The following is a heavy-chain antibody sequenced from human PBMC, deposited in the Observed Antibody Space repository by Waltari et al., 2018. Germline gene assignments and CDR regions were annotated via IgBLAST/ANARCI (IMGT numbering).Heavy chain of an antibody. J-gene: IGHJ4*02. CDR3: ARDGRSRWEMSFDY. CDR2: IYPSGST. D-gene: IGHD1-26*01. CDR1: GGSISSSNW. Sequence: QVQLQESGPGLVKPSGTLSLTCAVSGGSISSSNWWSWVRQPPGKGLEWMGDIYPSGSTNYNPYLKSRVTISVDKSKNQFSLKLSSVTAADTAVYYCARDGRSRWEMSFDYWGQGTLVTVSS. V-gene: IGHV4-4*02.